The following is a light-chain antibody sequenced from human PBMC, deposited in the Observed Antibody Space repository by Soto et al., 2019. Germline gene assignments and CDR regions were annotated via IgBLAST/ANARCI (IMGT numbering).Light chain of an antibody. CDR3: QRYYSFPIT. Sequence: DIQMTQSPSTLSASVGDRVAITCRASRNINNLLAWYQQKPGKAPKLLIYKASSLESGVPSRFSRSGSGTVFTLTISSLQPDDFATYYCQRYYSFPITFGGGTKVEIK. V-gene: IGKV1-5*03. CDR2: KAS. CDR1: RNINNL. J-gene: IGKJ4*01.